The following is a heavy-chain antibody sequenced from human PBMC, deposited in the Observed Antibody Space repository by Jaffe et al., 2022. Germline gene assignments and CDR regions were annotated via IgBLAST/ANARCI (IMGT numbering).Heavy chain of an antibody. CDR2: IRYDGSNK. CDR1: GFTFSSYG. CDR3: AKGPVDIVATTSLDY. Sequence: QVQLVESGGGVVQPGGSLRLSCAASGFTFSSYGMHWVRQAPGKGLEWVAFIRYDGSNKYYADSVKGRFTISRDNSKNTLYLQMNSLRAEDTAVYYCAKGPVDIVATTSLDYWGQGTLVTVSS. J-gene: IGHJ4*02. D-gene: IGHD5-12*01. V-gene: IGHV3-30*02.